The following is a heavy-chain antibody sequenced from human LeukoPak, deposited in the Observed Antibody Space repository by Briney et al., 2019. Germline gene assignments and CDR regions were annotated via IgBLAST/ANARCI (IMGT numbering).Heavy chain of an antibody. Sequence: ASVKVSCKASGYTFTGYCMHWVRQAPGQGLEWMGWINPNSGGTNYAQKFQGRVTMTRDTSISTAYMELSRLRSDDTAVYYCASLEMATAKDYFDYWGQGTLVTVSS. CDR2: INPNSGGT. J-gene: IGHJ4*02. V-gene: IGHV1-2*02. CDR1: GYTFTGYC. D-gene: IGHD5-24*01. CDR3: ASLEMATAKDYFDY.